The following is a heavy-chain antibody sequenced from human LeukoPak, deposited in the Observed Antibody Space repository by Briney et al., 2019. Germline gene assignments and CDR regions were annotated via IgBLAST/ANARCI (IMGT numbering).Heavy chain of an antibody. D-gene: IGHD3-10*01. J-gene: IGHJ6*02. V-gene: IGHV3-7*01. CDR2: IKQDGSEK. CDR3: ARDMYYYGSGSSPYYYGMDV. CDR1: GFTFSNAW. Sequence: GGSLRLSCAASGFTFSNAWMSWVRQAPGKGLEWVANIKQDGSEKYYVDSVKGRFTISRDNAKNSLYLQMNSLRAEDTAVYYCARDMYYYGSGSSPYYYGMDVWGQGTTVTVSS.